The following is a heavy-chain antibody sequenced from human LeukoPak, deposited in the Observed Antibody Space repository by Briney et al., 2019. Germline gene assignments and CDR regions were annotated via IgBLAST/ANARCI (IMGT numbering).Heavy chain of an antibody. Sequence: ASVKVSCKVSGYTLTELAMHWVRQAPGKGLEWMGGFDPEDGETIYAQKFQGRVTMTEDTSTDTVYMELSSLRCEDTAVYYCATGPSASTSPRYFAYWGQGTLVTVSS. CDR1: GYTLTELA. CDR2: FDPEDGET. J-gene: IGHJ4*02. V-gene: IGHV1-24*01. D-gene: IGHD3-3*01. CDR3: ATGPSASTSPRYFAY.